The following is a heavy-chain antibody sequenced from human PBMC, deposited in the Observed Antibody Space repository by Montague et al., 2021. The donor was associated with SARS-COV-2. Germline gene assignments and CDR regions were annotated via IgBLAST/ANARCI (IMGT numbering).Heavy chain of an antibody. CDR1: GYSFTSYW. D-gene: IGHD3-9*01. V-gene: IGHV5-51*01. CDR2: IYPGDSDT. J-gene: IGHJ4*02. Sequence: QSGAEVKKPGESLKISCKGSGYSFTSYWIGWVRQMPGKGLEWMGIIYPGDSDTKYSPSFQGQVTISADKSISTAYLQWSSLKASDTAMYYYARPRYDILTGYYYFDYWGQGTLVTVSS. CDR3: ARPRYDILTGYYYFDY.